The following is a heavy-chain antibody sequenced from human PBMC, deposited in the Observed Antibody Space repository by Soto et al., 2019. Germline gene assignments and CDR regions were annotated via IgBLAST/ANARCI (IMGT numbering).Heavy chain of an antibody. CDR3: AKDSTSYNGVYDPFDI. D-gene: IGHD1-1*01. CDR2: IGGEAVST. Sequence: GSMRVCKEVFEGIFIDFGGSWVIKRKGKGLEWVSVIGGEAVSTNCADSVKGRCTVSRDNSKNTVYLQLDSLRDDDTAVYFCAKDSTSYNGVYDPFDIWGQGTMDTVSS. CDR1: EGIFIDFG. V-gene: IGHV3-23*01. J-gene: IGHJ3*02.